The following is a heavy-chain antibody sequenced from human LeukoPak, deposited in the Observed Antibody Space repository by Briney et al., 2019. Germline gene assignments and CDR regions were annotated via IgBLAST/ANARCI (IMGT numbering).Heavy chain of an antibody. CDR3: ARGFSPRGVVMTR. V-gene: IGHV4-31*03. J-gene: IGHJ4*02. CDR1: GGSISSGGYY. D-gene: IGHD3-22*01. Sequence: SETLSLTCTVSGGSISSGGYYWSWIRQHPGKGLEWIGYIYYSGSTYYNPSLESRVTISVDTSKNQFSLKLSSVTAADTAVYYCARGFSPRGVVMTRWGQGTLVTVSS. CDR2: IYYSGST.